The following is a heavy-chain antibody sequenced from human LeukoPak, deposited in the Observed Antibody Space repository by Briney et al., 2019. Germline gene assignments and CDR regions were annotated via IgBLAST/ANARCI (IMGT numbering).Heavy chain of an antibody. V-gene: IGHV4-30-4*01. CDR3: ARDCLETGYYYYGMDV. CDR2: IYYSGST. J-gene: IGHJ6*02. Sequence: PSETLSLTCTVSGGSISSGDYYWSWIRQPPGKGPEWIGYIYYSGSTYYNPSLKSRVTISVDTSKNQFSLKLSSVTAADTAVYYCARDCLETGYYYYGMDVWGQGTTVTVSS. D-gene: IGHD3-3*01. CDR1: GGSISSGDYY.